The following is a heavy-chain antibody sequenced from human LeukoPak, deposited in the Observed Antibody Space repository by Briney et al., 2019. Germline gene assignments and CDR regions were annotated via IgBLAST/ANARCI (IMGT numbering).Heavy chain of an antibody. CDR1: GFTFSTYT. J-gene: IGHJ4*02. V-gene: IGHV3-21*01. D-gene: IGHD6-13*01. CDR3: ARAMGQQLQYYFDY. CDR2: ISFISSHK. Sequence: PGGSLRLSCAVSGFTFSTYTMNWVRKGPGKGLEWVSSISFISSHKYYADSVKGRFTISRDNVNNSLYLQMNSLRAEDTAVYYCARAMGQQLQYYFDYWGQGTLVTVSS.